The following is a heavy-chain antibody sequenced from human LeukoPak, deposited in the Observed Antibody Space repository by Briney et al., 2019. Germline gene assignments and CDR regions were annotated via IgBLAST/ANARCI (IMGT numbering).Heavy chain of an antibody. CDR2: ISWNSGSI. V-gene: IGHV3-9*03. Sequence: PVRSLRLSCAASGFTFDDYAMHWVRQAPGKGLEWVPGISWNSGSIGYADSVKGRFTISRDNAKNSLYLQMNSLRAEDMALYYCAKEVYYDSSGYYSSFDYWGQGTLVTVSS. D-gene: IGHD3-22*01. J-gene: IGHJ4*02. CDR3: AKEVYYDSSGYYSSFDY. CDR1: GFTFDDYA.